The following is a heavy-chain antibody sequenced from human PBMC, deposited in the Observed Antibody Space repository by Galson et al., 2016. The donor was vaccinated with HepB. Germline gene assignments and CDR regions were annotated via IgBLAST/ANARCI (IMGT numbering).Heavy chain of an antibody. CDR1: GFTFSTYA. CDR2: ISYDGSNE. J-gene: IGHJ4*02. D-gene: IGHD2-2*01. Sequence: SLRLSCAVSGFTFSTYAMHWVRQAPGKGLEWVAVISYDGSNEFYADSVKGRFTISRDNSMHPLYLQMTSLRLDDTAVYYCARTTAKYHLLRPFDFWGQGTLVTVSS. CDR3: ARTTAKYHLLRPFDF. V-gene: IGHV3-30-3*01.